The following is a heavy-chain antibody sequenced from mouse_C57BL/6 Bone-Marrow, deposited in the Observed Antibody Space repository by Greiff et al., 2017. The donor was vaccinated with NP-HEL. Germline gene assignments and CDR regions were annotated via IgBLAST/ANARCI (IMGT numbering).Heavy chain of an antibody. CDR3: ARRNSAY. CDR1: GYTFTSYG. V-gene: IGHV1-81*01. Sequence: QVQLKESGAELARPGASVKLSCKASGYTFTSYGISWVKQRTGQGLEWIGEIYPRSGNTYYNEKFKGKATLTADKSSSTAYMELRSLTSEDSAVYFCARRNSAYWGQGTLVTVSA. CDR2: IYPRSGNT. J-gene: IGHJ3*01.